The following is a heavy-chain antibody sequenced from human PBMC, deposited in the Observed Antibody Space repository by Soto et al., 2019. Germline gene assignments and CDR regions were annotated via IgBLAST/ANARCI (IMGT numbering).Heavy chain of an antibody. J-gene: IGHJ4*02. CDR1: GFTFSGFY. D-gene: IGHD2-21*01. Sequence: GGSLRLCCAASGFTFSGFYMTWVRQAPGKGLEWLSYISINSNHKEYGDSVKGRHTISRDNAKNSLYLQMNSLRADDTAVYYCVRGGGGGQFDYWGQGTLVTVSS. CDR2: ISINSNHK. CDR3: VRGGGGGQFDY. V-gene: IGHV3-11*06.